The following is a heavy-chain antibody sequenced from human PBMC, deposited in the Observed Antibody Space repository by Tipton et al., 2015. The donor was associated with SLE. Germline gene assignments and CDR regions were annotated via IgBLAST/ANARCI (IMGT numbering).Heavy chain of an antibody. CDR2: IGWDGSTS. Sequence: SLRLSCAASGFNFGDYTMHWVRQRPGKSLEWVSLIGWDGSTSYYADSVEGRFTISRDNFKNTLYLQMNSLRPEDTAVYYCATDPGQDCDNGMDVWGLGTTVTVSS. D-gene: IGHD2-21*02. V-gene: IGHV3-43*01. CDR1: GFNFGDYT. CDR3: ATDPGQDCDNGMDV. J-gene: IGHJ6*02.